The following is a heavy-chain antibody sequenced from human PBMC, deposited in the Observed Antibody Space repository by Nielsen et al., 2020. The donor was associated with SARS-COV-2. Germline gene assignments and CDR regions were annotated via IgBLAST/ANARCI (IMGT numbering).Heavy chain of an antibody. Sequence: ASVKVSCKASGYTFTSYDINWVRQATGQGLEWMGWMNPNSGNTGYAQKFQGRVTMTRNTSISTAYMELSSLRSEDTAVYYCARDSSYCSSTSCLTGPNWFDPWGQGTLVTVSS. CDR2: MNPNSGNT. J-gene: IGHJ5*02. CDR1: GYTFTSYD. D-gene: IGHD2-2*01. CDR3: ARDSSYCSSTSCLTGPNWFDP. V-gene: IGHV1-8*01.